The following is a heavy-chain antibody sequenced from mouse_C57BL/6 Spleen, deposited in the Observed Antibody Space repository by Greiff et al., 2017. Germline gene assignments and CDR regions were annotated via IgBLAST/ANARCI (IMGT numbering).Heavy chain of an antibody. CDR2: IYPGDGGT. Sequence: QVQLKQSGPELVKPGASVKISCKASGYAFSSSWMNWVKQRPGKGLEWIGRIYPGDGGTNYNGKFKGKATLTADKSSSTAYMQLSSLTSEDAAVYYCASEDGYYEGFAYWGQGTLVTVSA. CDR3: ASEDGYYEGFAY. CDR1: GYAFSSSW. D-gene: IGHD2-3*01. V-gene: IGHV1-82*01. J-gene: IGHJ3*01.